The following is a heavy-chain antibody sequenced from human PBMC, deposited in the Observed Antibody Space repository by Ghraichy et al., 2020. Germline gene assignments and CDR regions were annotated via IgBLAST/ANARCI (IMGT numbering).Heavy chain of an antibody. J-gene: IGHJ4*02. D-gene: IGHD3-22*01. CDR1: GFTFSTYA. CDR3: VRDYYYDSNGFYYVYFDY. CDR2: ITSDGRNT. Sequence: GGSLRLSCSASGFTFSTYAMHWVRQAPGQGLEYISAITSDGRNTYYADSVKDRFSISRDNAKNTLFLQMSSLRDEDSAVYYCVRDYYYDSNGFYYVYFDYWGQGTLVTVSS. V-gene: IGHV3-64D*06.